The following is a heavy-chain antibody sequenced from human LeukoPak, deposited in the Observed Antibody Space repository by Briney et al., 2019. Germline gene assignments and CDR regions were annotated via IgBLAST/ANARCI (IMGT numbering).Heavy chain of an antibody. CDR1: GFTVSSNY. CDR3: ARGKDYYDSSGYSDAFDI. D-gene: IGHD3-22*01. V-gene: IGHV3-53*01. Sequence: TGGSLRLSCAASGFTVSSNYMSWVRQAPGKGLEWVPVIYSGGSTYYADSVKGRFTISRDNAKNSLYLQMNSLRAEDTALYHCARGKDYYDSSGYSDAFDIWGQGTMVTVSS. J-gene: IGHJ3*02. CDR2: IYSGGST.